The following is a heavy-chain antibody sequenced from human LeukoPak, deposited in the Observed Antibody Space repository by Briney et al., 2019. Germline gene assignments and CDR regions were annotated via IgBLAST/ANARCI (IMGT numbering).Heavy chain of an antibody. CDR1: GGTFSSNA. CDR3: ARTGRYYDSSGYLENFYFDY. CDR2: IIPIFGTA. D-gene: IGHD3-22*01. J-gene: IGHJ4*02. V-gene: IGHV1-69*05. Sequence: GASVKVSCKASGGTFSSNAISWVRQAPGQGLEWMGGIIPIFGTANYAQKFQGRVTITTDESTSTAYMELSSLRSEDTAVYYCARTGRYYDSSGYLENFYFDYWGQGTLVTVSS.